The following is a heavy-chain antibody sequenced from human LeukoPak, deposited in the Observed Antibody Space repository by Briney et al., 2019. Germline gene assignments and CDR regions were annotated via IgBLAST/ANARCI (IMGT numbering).Heavy chain of an antibody. CDR2: ISSSSSHI. J-gene: IGHJ4*02. Sequence: LGGSLRLSCAASGFTFSSYSMNWVRQAPGKGLEWVSSISSSSSHIYYADSVKGRFTISRDNAKNSLYLQMNSLRAEDTAVYYCARVTPSGMATIFDYWGQGTLVTVSS. CDR3: ARVTPSGMATIFDY. V-gene: IGHV3-21*01. D-gene: IGHD5-24*01. CDR1: GFTFSSYS.